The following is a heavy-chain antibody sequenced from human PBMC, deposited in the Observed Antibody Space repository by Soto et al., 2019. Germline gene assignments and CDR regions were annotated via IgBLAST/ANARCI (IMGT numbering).Heavy chain of an antibody. J-gene: IGHJ4*02. CDR2: IFYSGST. D-gene: IGHD3-10*01. CDR3: ARYGSGTYYPTTFDY. Sequence: QVQLQESGPGLVKPSQTLSLTCTVSGGSISSGGYYWSWIRQHPGKGLECIGYIFYSGSTYYNPSLNSRVSIAVDTPENQFSLKLGSVTAADTAVYYCARYGSGTYYPTTFDYWGQGTRVTVSS. V-gene: IGHV4-31*03. CDR1: GGSISSGGYY.